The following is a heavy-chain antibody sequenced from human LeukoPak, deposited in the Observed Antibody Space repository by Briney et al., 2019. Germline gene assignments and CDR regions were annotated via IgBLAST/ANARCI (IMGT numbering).Heavy chain of an antibody. CDR1: GFTFSSYA. CDR2: ISGSGGST. CDR3: ARVVRGVITPHLFDY. J-gene: IGHJ4*02. Sequence: GGSLRLSCAASGFTFSSYAMSWVRQAPGKGLEWVSAISGSGGSTYYADSVKGRFTISRDNSKNTVFLQMNSLKPEDTAVYYCARVVRGVITPHLFDYWGQGTLVTVSS. D-gene: IGHD3-10*01. V-gene: IGHV3-23*01.